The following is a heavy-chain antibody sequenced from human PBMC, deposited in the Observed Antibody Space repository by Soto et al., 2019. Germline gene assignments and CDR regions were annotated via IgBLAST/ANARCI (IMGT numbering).Heavy chain of an antibody. J-gene: IGHJ4*02. CDR1: GGSISSGGYS. V-gene: IGHV4-30-2*01. CDR3: ARAFSDYYDSSGYYLYYFDY. CDR2: IYHSGST. Sequence: SETLSLTCAVSGGSISSGGYSWSWIRQPPGKGLEWIGYIYHSGSTYYNPSLKSRVTISVDRSKNQFSLKLSSVTAADTAVYYCARAFSDYYDSSGYYLYYFDYWGQGTLVTVS. D-gene: IGHD3-22*01.